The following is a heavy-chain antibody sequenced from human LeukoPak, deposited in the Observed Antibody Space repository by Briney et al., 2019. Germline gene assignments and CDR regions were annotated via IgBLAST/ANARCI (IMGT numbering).Heavy chain of an antibody. CDR1: GFTFDDYG. Sequence: GGSLRLSCAVSGFTFDDYGMSWVRQAPGKGLEWVSGINWNGGSTGYVDSVKGRFTISRANAKDSLHLQMHSLRAADTALYYCARDISSGWYFDYWGQGTLVTVSS. V-gene: IGHV3-20*04. CDR2: INWNGGST. J-gene: IGHJ4*02. D-gene: IGHD6-19*01. CDR3: ARDISSGWYFDY.